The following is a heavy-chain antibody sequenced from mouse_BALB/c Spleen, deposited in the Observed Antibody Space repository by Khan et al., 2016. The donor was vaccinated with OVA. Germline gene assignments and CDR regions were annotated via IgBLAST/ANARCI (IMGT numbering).Heavy chain of an antibody. J-gene: IGHJ3*01. CDR2: IFPGTGTT. CDR3: ARGYFGNYEFVY. V-gene: IGHV1S132*01. CDR1: GYTFTSYW. D-gene: IGHD2-1*01. Sequence: QVQLQQSGAELVKPGASVKLSCKTSGYTFTSYWIQWVKQRPGQGLGWIGQIFPGTGTTYYNENFKGKATLTVDTSSSTAYVQLSSLTSEDSAVFFWARGYFGNYEFVYWGQGTLVTVSP.